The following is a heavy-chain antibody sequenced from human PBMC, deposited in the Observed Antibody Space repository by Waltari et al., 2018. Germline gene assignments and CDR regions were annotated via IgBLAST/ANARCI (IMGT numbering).Heavy chain of an antibody. CDR1: GCSISGFY. CDR2: IYYTGST. V-gene: IGHV4-59*01. Sequence: QVQLQESGPSLLQPSETLSRICTVSGCSISGFYWSWVRQPPGKGLDWIGYIYYTGSTNFNPSLKSRVTMSVDTSKNQFSLKLSSVTAADTAFYYCARGGGGDWEWFDPWGQGTLVTVSS. J-gene: IGHJ5*02. D-gene: IGHD2-21*02. CDR3: ARGGGGDWEWFDP.